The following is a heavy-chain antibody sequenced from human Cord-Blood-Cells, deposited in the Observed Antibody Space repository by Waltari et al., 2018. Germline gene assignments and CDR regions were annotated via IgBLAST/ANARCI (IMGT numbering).Heavy chain of an antibody. V-gene: IGHV4-39*01. Sequence: QLQLQESGPGLVKPSETLSLTCTVSGGSISSSSYYWGWIRQPPGKGLEWIGSIYYSGSTYYNPSLKSRVTISVDTSKNQFSLKLSSVTAADTAVYYCARHLSSSWSVCDYWGQGTLVTVSS. CDR2: IYYSGST. CDR3: ARHLSSSWSVCDY. CDR1: GGSISSSSYY. J-gene: IGHJ4*02. D-gene: IGHD6-13*01.